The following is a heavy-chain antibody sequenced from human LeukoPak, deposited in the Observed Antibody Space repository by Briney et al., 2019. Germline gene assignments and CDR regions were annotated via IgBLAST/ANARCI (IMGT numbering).Heavy chain of an antibody. Sequence: GGSLRLSCAASGFIFSNYYLNWVRQAPGKGLEWVSCIHGSASYNYYADSVKGRFTVSRDSAKNTLYLEMSSLRVEDTAVYYCVRAFGGYDSQRFYYNMDVWGKGTTVTVSS. D-gene: IGHD5-12*01. CDR3: VRAFGGYDSQRFYYNMDV. V-gene: IGHV3-21*06. J-gene: IGHJ6*03. CDR2: IHGSASYN. CDR1: GFIFSNYY.